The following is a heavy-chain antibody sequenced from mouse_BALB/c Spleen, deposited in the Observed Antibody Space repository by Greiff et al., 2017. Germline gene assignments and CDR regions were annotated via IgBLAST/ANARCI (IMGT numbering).Heavy chain of an antibody. CDR1: GFAFSSYD. Sequence: EVKVVESGGGLVKPGGSLKLSCAASGFAFSSYDMSWVRQTPEKRLEWVAYISSGGGSTYYPDTVKGRFTISRDNAKNTLYLQMSSLKSEDTAMYYCARHWDRYDVNGYWGQGTTLTVSS. CDR3: ARHWDRYDVNGY. V-gene: IGHV5-12-1*01. J-gene: IGHJ2*01. CDR2: ISSGGGST. D-gene: IGHD2-14*01.